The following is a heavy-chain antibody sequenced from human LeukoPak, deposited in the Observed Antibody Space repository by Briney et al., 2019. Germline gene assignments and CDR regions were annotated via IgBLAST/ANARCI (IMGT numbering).Heavy chain of an antibody. Sequence: GGSLRLSCAASGFTFSSYWMHWVRQAPGKGLVWVSRINSDGSSTTYADSVKGRFTISRDNAKKTLYLQMNSLRAEDTAVYYCVRQRQAGDLDSWVQGTLVTVSS. CDR3: VRQRQAGDLDS. CDR1: GFTFSSYW. J-gene: IGHJ4*02. CDR2: INSDGSST. D-gene: IGHD2-21*01. V-gene: IGHV3-74*01.